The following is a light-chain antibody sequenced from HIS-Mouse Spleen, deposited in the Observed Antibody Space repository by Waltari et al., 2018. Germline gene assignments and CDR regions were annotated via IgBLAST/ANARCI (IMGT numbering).Light chain of an antibody. J-gene: IGKJ1*01. CDR3: QQLNSYPPT. V-gene: IGKV1-9*01. CDR2: AAS. Sequence: DIQLTQSRSLLSASVRDRVTITCRASQGISRYLAWYQPKPGKAPKLLIYAASTLQSGVPSRFSGSGSGTEFTLTISSLQPEDFATYYCQQLNSYPPTFGQGTKVEIK. CDR1: QGISRY.